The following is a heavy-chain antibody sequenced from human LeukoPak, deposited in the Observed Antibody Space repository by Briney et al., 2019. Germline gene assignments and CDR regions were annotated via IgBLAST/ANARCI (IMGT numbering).Heavy chain of an antibody. CDR1: GFRFSSYN. V-gene: IGHV3-48*02. J-gene: IGHJ4*02. CDR3: ARDSWGGKYVIYFDY. D-gene: IGHD3-16*01. CDR2: ISSSSSTT. Sequence: GGSLRLSCAASGFRFSSYNMNWVRQAPGKGLEWVSYISSSSSTTHYADSVKGRFTISRDNAKNSLYPQMNSLRDEDTAVYYCARDSWGGKYVIYFDYWGQGTPVTVSS.